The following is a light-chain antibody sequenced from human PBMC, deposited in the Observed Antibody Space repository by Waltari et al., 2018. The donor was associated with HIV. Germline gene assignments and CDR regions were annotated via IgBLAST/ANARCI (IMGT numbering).Light chain of an antibody. CDR2: WAS. J-gene: IGKJ4*01. Sequence: DIVMTQSPDSLPVSLGERATINCTSSRSILYSSDNRNYLAWYQQKARKPPKLRISWASTRESGVPDRFSGSGSGTDFTLTITRLQAEDVAVYHCQQYFRIPPTFGGGTKVEIK. CDR1: RSILYSSDNRNY. CDR3: QQYFRIPPT. V-gene: IGKV4-1*01.